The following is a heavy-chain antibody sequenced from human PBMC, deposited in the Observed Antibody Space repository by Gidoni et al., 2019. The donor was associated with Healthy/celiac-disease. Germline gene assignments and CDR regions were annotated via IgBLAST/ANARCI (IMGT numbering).Heavy chain of an antibody. Sequence: QLQLQESGPGLVKPSETLSLTCTVSGGSISSSSYYWGWIRQPPGKGLEWIGSIYYSGSTYYNPSLKSRVTMGGGDDPFERLPYQLSMVVAVPTMVTAADTAVYYCARLYDILTGLLPPAHWGQGTLVTVSS. J-gene: IGHJ4*02. CDR1: GGSISSSSYY. CDR3: ARLYDILTGLLPPAH. V-gene: IGHV4-39*02. CDR2: IYYSGST. D-gene: IGHD3-9*01.